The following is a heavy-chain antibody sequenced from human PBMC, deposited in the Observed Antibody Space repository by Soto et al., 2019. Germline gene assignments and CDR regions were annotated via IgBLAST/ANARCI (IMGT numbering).Heavy chain of an antibody. D-gene: IGHD3-22*01. J-gene: IGHJ3*02. CDR2: IKQDGSEK. CDR3: ARDRLLAMIVVANGAFDI. CDR1: GFTFSSYW. V-gene: IGHV3-7*03. Sequence: GGSLRLSCAASGFTFSSYWMIWVRQAPGKGLEWAANIKQDGSEKYYVDSVKGRFTISRDNAKNSLYLQMNSLRAEDTAVYYCARDRLLAMIVVANGAFDIWGQGTMVTVSS.